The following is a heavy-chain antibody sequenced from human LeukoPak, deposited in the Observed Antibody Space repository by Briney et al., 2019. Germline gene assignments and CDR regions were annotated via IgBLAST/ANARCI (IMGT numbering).Heavy chain of an antibody. CDR1: GYTFTSYY. V-gene: IGHV1-46*01. CDR2: INPSGGST. D-gene: IGHD2-2*01. CDR3: ARGRSSTSCKLAWFDP. J-gene: IGHJ5*02. Sequence: ASVKVSCKASGYTFTSYYMHWVRQAPGQGLEWMGIINPSGGSTSYAQKFQGRVTMTRDMSTSTVYMELSSLRSEDTAVYYCARGRSSTSCKLAWFDPWGQGTLVTVSS.